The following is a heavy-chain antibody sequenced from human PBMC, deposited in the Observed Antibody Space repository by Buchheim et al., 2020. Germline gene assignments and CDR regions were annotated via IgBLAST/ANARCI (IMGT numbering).Heavy chain of an antibody. V-gene: IGHV1-69*04. J-gene: IGHJ6*02. CDR3: ARDRVSYCSGGSCRLSKNYYYYGMDV. CDR2: IIPILGIA. D-gene: IGHD2-15*01. Sequence: QVQLVQSGAEVKKPGSSVKVSYKASGGTFSSYAISWVRQAPGQGLEWMGRIIPILGIANYAQKFQGRVTITADKSTSTAYMELSSLRSEDTAVYYCARDRVSYCSGGSCRLSKNYYYYGMDVWGQGTT. CDR1: GGTFSSYA.